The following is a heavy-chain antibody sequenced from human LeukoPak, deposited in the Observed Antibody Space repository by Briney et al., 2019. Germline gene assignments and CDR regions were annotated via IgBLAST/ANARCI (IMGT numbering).Heavy chain of an antibody. J-gene: IGHJ6*03. V-gene: IGHV3-30-3*01. CDR2: ISHDGSHA. D-gene: IGHD5/OR15-5a*01. Sequence: GGSLRLSCEASGFTFSRYALHWVRQAPGKGLEWVAVISHDGSHANYADSAKGRFTISRDNSKNTMYLQMNNLRAEDTAVYFCARDSVGVSVSFYYYYMNVWGEGTTVTISS. CDR1: GFTFSRYA. CDR3: ARDSVGVSVSFYYYYMNV.